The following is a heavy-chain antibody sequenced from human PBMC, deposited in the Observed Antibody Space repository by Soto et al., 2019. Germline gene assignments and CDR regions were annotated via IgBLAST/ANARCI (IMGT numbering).Heavy chain of an antibody. CDR2: IFSNDEK. D-gene: IGHD6-19*01. Sequence: GSGPTLVNPTETLTLTCTVSGFSLSNARMGVSWIRQPPGKALEWLAHIFSNDEKSYSTSLKSRLTISKDTSKSQVVLTMTNMDPVDTATYYCARVTKQWLVPHWADYIPPVIDYWGQGTLVTVSS. CDR1: GFSLSNARMG. J-gene: IGHJ4*02. CDR3: ARVTKQWLVPHWADYIPPVIDY. V-gene: IGHV2-26*01.